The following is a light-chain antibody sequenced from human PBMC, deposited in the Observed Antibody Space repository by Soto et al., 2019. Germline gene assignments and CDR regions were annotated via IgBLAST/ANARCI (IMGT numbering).Light chain of an antibody. J-gene: IGLJ3*02. CDR2: DVG. Sequence: QSALTQPASVSGSPGQSITISCTGTSSDVGSYDLVSWYQQHPGKAPKLMIYDVGKRPSGVSNRFSGSKSGNTASLTISGLQAEDEADYNCCSFAGSSTFWVFGGGTQLTVL. CDR1: SSDVGSYDL. CDR3: CSFAGSSTFWV. V-gene: IGLV2-23*02.